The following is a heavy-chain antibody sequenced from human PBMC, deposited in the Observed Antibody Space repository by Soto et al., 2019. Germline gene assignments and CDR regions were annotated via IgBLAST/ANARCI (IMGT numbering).Heavy chain of an antibody. D-gene: IGHD4-17*01. J-gene: IGHJ4*02. CDR2: ISAYNGNT. CDR3: ASSEVTTLDS. V-gene: IGHV1-18*04. Sequence: AAVKFSFKASGYTFTSYGISWVRQAPGQGLEWMGWISAYNGNTNYAQKLQGRVTMTTDTSTSKAYMELRSLRSDDTAVYYCASSEVTTLDSWGQGTLVTVSS. CDR1: GYTFTSYG.